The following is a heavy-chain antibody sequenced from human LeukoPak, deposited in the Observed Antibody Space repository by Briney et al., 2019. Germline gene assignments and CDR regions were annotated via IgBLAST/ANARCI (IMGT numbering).Heavy chain of an antibody. J-gene: IGHJ6*03. CDR1: GFTFSSYA. D-gene: IGHD6-6*01. CDR2: ISSSGSTI. Sequence: GGSLRLSCAASGFTFSSYAMSWIRQAPGKGLEWVSYISSSGSTIYYADSVKGRFTISRDNAKNSLYLQMNSLRAEDTAVYYCARDARQLARGYYYYYMDVWGKGTTVTVSS. CDR3: ARDARQLARGYYYYYMDV. V-gene: IGHV3-11*04.